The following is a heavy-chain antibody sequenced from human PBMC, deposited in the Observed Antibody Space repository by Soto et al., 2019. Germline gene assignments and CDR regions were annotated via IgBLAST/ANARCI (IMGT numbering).Heavy chain of an antibody. CDR2: IYDRGST. J-gene: IGHJ4*02. D-gene: IGHD3-10*01. CDR1: GGSISSGGYY. V-gene: IGHV4-31*02. CDR3: TRGLPGSYVRHSDH. Sequence: QVQLQESGPGLVKPSQTLSLTCSVFGGSISSGGYYWSWIRQHPGKGLEWIGYIYDRGSTYYNPSLRSRVTVSRDTPKNQFSLKLNSMTDADTAVYYCTRGLPGSYVRHSDHWGQGTLVTVSS.